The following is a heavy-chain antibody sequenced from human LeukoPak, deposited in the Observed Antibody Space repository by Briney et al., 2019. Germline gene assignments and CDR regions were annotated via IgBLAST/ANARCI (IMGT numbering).Heavy chain of an antibody. D-gene: IGHD6-19*01. CDR2: IIPIFGTA. J-gene: IGHJ4*02. CDR1: GDTFSSYA. V-gene: IGHV1-69*13. CDR3: AREGGYSSGWYYFDY. Sequence: ASVKVSCKASGDTFSSYAISWVRQAPGQGLEWMGGIIPIFGTANYAQKFQGRVTITADESTSTAYMELSSLRSEDTAVYYCAREGGYSSGWYYFDYWGQGTLVTVSS.